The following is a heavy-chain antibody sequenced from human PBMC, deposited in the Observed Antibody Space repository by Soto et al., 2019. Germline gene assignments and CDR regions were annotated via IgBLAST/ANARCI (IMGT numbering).Heavy chain of an antibody. CDR2: IYYSGST. CDR3: ARDLRNDFWSTVGWFDP. D-gene: IGHD3-3*01. Sequence: QVQLQESGPGLVKPSQTLSLTCTVSGGSISSGDYYWSWIRQPPGKGLEWIGYIYYSGSTYYNPPLTSRFTISVDPPKHPFSLKLSPVTAADTAVYYCARDLRNDFWSTVGWFDPWGQGTLVTVSS. J-gene: IGHJ5*02. CDR1: GGSISSGDYY. V-gene: IGHV4-30-4*01.